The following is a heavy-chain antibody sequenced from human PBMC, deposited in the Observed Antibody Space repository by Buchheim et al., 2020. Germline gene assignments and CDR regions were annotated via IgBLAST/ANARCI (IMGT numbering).Heavy chain of an antibody. CDR1: GFTFSNYW. V-gene: IGHV3-7*04. CDR3: ARIPLTPVTTFLDYYGMDV. CDR2: IKSDGSDK. J-gene: IGHJ6*02. D-gene: IGHD4-17*01. Sequence: EVQLVESGGGLVQPGGSLRLSCAASGFTFSNYWMSWVRQAPGKGLEWVANIKSDGSDKYYVDSAKARFTISRDNAKNSLYLQMNSLRAEDTAVYYCARIPLTPVTTFLDYYGMDVWGQGTT.